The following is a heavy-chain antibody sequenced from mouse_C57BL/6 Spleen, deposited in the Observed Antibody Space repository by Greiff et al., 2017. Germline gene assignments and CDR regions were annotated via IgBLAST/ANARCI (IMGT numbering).Heavy chain of an antibody. Sequence: VQVVESGPGLVAPSPSLSITCTVSGFSLTSYGVHWVRQPPGKGLEWLVVIWSDGSTTYNSALKSRLSISKDNSKSQVFLKMNSLQTDDTAMYYCARSTMITSYYAMDYWGQGTSVTVSS. J-gene: IGHJ4*01. CDR2: IWSDGST. D-gene: IGHD2-4*01. V-gene: IGHV2-6*03. CDR1: GFSLTSYG. CDR3: ARSTMITSYYAMDY.